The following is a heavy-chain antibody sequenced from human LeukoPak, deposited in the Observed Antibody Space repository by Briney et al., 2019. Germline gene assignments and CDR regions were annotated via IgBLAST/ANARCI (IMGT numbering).Heavy chain of an antibody. CDR3: ARDRGRRVFDI. J-gene: IGHJ3*02. Sequence: GGSLRLSCAASGFTFSSYGMHWVRQAPGKGLEWVAVISYDGSNKYYADSVKGRFTISRDNSKNTLYLQMNSLRAEDTAVYYCARDRGRRVFDIWGQGTMVTVSS. CDR2: ISYDGSNK. CDR1: GFTFSSYG. D-gene: IGHD3-16*01. V-gene: IGHV3-30*03.